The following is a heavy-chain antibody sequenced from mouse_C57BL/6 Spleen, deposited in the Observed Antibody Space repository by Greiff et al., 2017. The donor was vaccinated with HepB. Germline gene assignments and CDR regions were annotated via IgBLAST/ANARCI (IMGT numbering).Heavy chain of an antibody. CDR1: GFTFSDYG. V-gene: IGHV5-17*01. D-gene: IGHD4-1*01. CDR2: ISSGSSTI. CDR3: ARTGTVSYAMDY. Sequence: DVQLQESGGGLVKPGGSLKLSCAASGFTFSDYGMHWVRQAPEKGLEWVAYISSGSSTIYYADTVKGRFTISRDNAKNTLFLQMTSLRSEDTAMYYCARTGTVSYAMDYWGQGTSVTVSS. J-gene: IGHJ4*01.